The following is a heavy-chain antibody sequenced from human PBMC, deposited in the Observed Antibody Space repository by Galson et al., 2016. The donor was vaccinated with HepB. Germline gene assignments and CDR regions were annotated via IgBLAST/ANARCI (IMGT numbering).Heavy chain of an antibody. CDR1: GPSVSSGSNYS. J-gene: IGHJ5*02. CDR3: ARGDGRPATFDL. V-gene: IGHV4-61*01. CDR2: IYYSGTT. D-gene: IGHD3-16*01. Sequence: SETLSLSCSVSGPSVSSGSNYSWSWIRQPPGKGLEWIGYIYYSGTTKHTPSLKSRVTMSMNTSKNQFSLTLTSVASEDTALYFGARGDGRPATFDLWGQGTLVTVSS.